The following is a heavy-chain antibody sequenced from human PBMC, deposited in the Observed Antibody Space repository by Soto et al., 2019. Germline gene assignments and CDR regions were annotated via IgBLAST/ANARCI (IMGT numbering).Heavy chain of an antibody. CDR3: ARDASRDSSARGWFDP. D-gene: IGHD6-13*01. V-gene: IGHV3-21*01. CDR2: TSGTSDYI. Sequence: GGSLRLSCAASGFTFSSYSMNWVRQAPGRGLEWVAATSGTSDYIYYADSVKGRFTISRDNAKTSLYIQMNSLRAEDTAVYYCARDASRDSSARGWFDPWGPGTLVTVSS. J-gene: IGHJ5*02. CDR1: GFTFSSYS.